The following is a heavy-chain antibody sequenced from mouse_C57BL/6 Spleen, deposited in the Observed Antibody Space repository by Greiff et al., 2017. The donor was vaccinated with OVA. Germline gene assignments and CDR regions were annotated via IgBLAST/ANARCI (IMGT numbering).Heavy chain of an antibody. CDR2: INPSNGGT. CDR3: ARKPLITTVVAPYAMDY. V-gene: IGHV1-53*01. CDR1: GYTFTSYW. J-gene: IGHJ4*01. D-gene: IGHD1-1*01. Sequence: QVQLQQPGTELVKPGASVKLSCKASGYTFTSYWMHWVKQRPGKGLEWIGNINPSNGGTNYNEKFKSKATLTVDKSSSTAYMQLSSLTSEDSAVYYCARKPLITTVVAPYAMDYWGQGTSVTVSS.